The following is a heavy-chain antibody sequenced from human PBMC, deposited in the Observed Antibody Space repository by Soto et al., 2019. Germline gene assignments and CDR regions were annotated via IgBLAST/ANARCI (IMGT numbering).Heavy chain of an antibody. J-gene: IGHJ5*02. V-gene: IGHV5-51*01. Sequence: PGESLKVSWTASGYSFRNYWIGWVRQMPGKGLEWVTIINPGDSESRYSPSFQGQVTISADKSISTAYLQWNSLKASDTAMYYCARPTNNYVDRWRQGT. CDR3: ARPTNNYVDR. CDR2: INPGDSES. CDR1: GYSFRNYW. D-gene: IGHD4-4*01.